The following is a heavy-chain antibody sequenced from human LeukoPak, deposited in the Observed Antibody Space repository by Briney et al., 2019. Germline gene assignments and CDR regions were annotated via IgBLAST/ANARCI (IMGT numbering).Heavy chain of an antibody. CDR3: ARSRFGVVTPFDY. CDR1: GGSISSYY. D-gene: IGHD3-3*01. Sequence: PSETLSLTCTVSGGSISSYYWSWIRQPPGKGLEWIGYIYYSGSTNYNPSLKSRVTISVDTSKNQFSLKLSSVTAADTAVYYCARSRFGVVTPFDYWGQGTLVTVSS. V-gene: IGHV4-59*01. CDR2: IYYSGST. J-gene: IGHJ4*02.